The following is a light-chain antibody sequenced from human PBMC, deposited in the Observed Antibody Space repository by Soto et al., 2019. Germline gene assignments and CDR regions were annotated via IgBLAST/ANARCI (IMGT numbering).Light chain of an antibody. V-gene: IGKV1-39*01. J-gene: IGKJ4*01. Sequence: DIQMTQSPSSLSASVGDRVTITCRTSQRISTHLNWYQQRPGKAPNLLIYAASSLHSGVPSRFSGSGSGTDFTLTISSHQPEDVANYYCQLYGSSLTFGGGTKVEIK. CDR1: QRISTH. CDR2: AAS. CDR3: QLYGSSLT.